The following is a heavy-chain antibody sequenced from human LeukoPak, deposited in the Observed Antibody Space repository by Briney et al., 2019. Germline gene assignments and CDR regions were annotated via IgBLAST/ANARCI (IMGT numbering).Heavy chain of an antibody. J-gene: IGHJ5*02. V-gene: IGHV4-59*08. Sequence: PLETLSLTCTVSGGSISSYYWSWIRQPPGKGLEWIGYIYYSGSTNYNPSLKSRITISVDTSKNQFSLKLSSVTAAGTAVYYCARPQSVTGLGTGWFDPWGQGTLVTVSS. CDR2: IYYSGST. D-gene: IGHD6-19*01. CDR3: ARPQSVTGLGTGWFDP. CDR1: GGSISSYY.